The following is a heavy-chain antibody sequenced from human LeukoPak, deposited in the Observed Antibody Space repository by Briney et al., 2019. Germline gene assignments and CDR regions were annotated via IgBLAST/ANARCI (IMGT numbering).Heavy chain of an antibody. Sequence: PGRSLRLSCAASGFTFSSYGMHWVRQAPGRGLEWVAVIWNDGSHKYYADSVKGRFTISRDNSKNTLYLQMNSLRAEDTAVYYCARDGTGSNSGWYIHWGQGTLVTVSS. CDR3: ARDGTGSNSGWYIH. CDR1: GFTFSSYG. CDR2: IWNDGSHK. D-gene: IGHD6-19*01. V-gene: IGHV3-33*01. J-gene: IGHJ4*02.